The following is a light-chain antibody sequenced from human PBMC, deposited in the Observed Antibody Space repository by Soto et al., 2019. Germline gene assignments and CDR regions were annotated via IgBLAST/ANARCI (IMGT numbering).Light chain of an antibody. V-gene: IGKV1-5*03. CDR1: QGIRGW. CDR3: QQYESFST. Sequence: DIQMTQSPSTLSASVGDRVTITCRPSQGIRGWLAWYQQKPGKAPKILMYEVYKLKGGVPSRFSGSGTGTEFTLTISSLQPDDFATYYCQQYESFSTFGQGTKVEIK. J-gene: IGKJ2*01. CDR2: EVY.